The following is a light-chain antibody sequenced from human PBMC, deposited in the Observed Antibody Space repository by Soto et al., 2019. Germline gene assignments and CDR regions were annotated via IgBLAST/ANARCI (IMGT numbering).Light chain of an antibody. CDR1: QSLSNW. V-gene: IGKV1-5*01. CDR2: DAS. CDR3: QHPRT. Sequence: DIQVTQSPSTLSASVGDTVTISCRASQSLSNWLAWYQQKPGRAPKLLIYDASTLESGVPSRFSGSGSGTEFTLTIRGLQPDDFATYYCQHPRTFGQGTKVEIK. J-gene: IGKJ1*01.